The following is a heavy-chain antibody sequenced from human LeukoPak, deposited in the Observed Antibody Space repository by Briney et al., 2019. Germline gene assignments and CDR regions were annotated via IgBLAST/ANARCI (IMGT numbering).Heavy chain of an antibody. D-gene: IGHD2-2*01. CDR1: GFTFSSYG. CDR3: AKAPYCSSTSCYAVTYYMDV. V-gene: IGHV3-30*02. Sequence: PGGSLRLSCAASGFTFSSYGMHWVRQAPGKGLEWVAFIRYDGSNKYYADSVKGRFTISRDNSKNTLYLQMNSLRAEDTAVYYCAKAPYCSSTSCYAVTYYMDVWGKGTTVTVSS. CDR2: IRYDGSNK. J-gene: IGHJ6*03.